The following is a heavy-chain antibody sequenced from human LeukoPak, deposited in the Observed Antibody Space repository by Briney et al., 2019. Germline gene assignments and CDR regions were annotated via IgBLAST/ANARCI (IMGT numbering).Heavy chain of an antibody. CDR1: GYTFTSYG. CDR3: ARVRRYYYDSSGPADY. V-gene: IGHV1-18*01. Sequence: ASVKVSCKASGYTFTSYGISWVRQAPGQGLEWMGLISAYNGNTNYAQKLQGRVTMTTDTSTSTAYMELRSLRSDDTAVYYCARVRRYYYDSSGPADYWGQGTLVTVSS. CDR2: ISAYNGNT. D-gene: IGHD3-22*01. J-gene: IGHJ4*02.